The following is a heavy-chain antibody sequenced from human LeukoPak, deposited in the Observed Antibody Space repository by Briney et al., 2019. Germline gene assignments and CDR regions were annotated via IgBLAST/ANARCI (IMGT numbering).Heavy chain of an antibody. CDR1: GYTFTSYD. CDR3: ARGPAWGYSSPYYFDY. CDR2: MNPNSGNT. J-gene: IGHJ4*02. Sequence: ASVKVSCKASGYTFTSYDIDWVRQATGQGLEWMGWMNPNSGNTGYAQKFQGRVTITRNTSISTAYMELSSLRSEDTAVYYCARGPAWGYSSPYYFDYWGQGTLVTVSS. D-gene: IGHD5-18*01. V-gene: IGHV1-8*03.